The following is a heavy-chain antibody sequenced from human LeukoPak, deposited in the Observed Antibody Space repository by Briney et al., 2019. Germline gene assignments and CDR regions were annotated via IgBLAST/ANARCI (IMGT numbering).Heavy chain of an antibody. CDR1: GYSFTTYY. D-gene: IGHD6-19*01. J-gene: IGHJ3*02. Sequence: ASVKVFCKPSGYSFTTYYIHWVRQAPGQGLEWMGIINPSGGSTTYTQKVQGRVAMTRDTSTSTVYMELSSLRSEDTAVYYCARNFHGVAVAGLDAFDIWGQGTMVTVSS. CDR3: ARNFHGVAVAGLDAFDI. V-gene: IGHV1-46*01. CDR2: INPSGGST.